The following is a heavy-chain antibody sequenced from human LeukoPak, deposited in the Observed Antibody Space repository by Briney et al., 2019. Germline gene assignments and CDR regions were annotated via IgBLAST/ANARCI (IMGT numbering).Heavy chain of an antibody. V-gene: IGHV4-59*01. Sequence: SETLSLTCTVSGGSISSYYWSWIRQPPGKGLEWIGYIYYSGSTNYNPSLRSRVTISVDTSKNQFSLKLSSVTAADTAVYYCARESIAEDAFDIWGQGTMVTVSS. D-gene: IGHD6-13*01. CDR3: ARESIAEDAFDI. CDR1: GGSISSYY. CDR2: IYYSGST. J-gene: IGHJ3*02.